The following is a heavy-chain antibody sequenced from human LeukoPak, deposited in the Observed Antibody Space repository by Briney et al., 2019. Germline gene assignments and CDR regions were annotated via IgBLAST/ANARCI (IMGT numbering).Heavy chain of an antibody. CDR1: GGSFSGYY. D-gene: IGHD2-15*01. V-gene: IGHV4-34*01. CDR2: INHRGST. Sequence: SETLSLTCAVYGGSFSGYYWSWIRQPPGKGLEWIGEINHRGSTNYNPYLKSRVTISVDTSKNQFSLKLSSVTAADTAVYYCARGPIRPRDLGYCSGGSCPNLYYFDYWGQGTLVTVSS. CDR3: ARGPIRPRDLGYCSGGSCPNLYYFDY. J-gene: IGHJ4*02.